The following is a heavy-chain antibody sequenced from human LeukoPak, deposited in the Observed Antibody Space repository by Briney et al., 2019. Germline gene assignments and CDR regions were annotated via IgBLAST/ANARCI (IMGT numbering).Heavy chain of an antibody. D-gene: IGHD6-13*01. CDR3: ARAPRSSSWPNWFDP. CDR2: IEQDGSEK. J-gene: IGHJ5*02. CDR1: RFTFSSYW. V-gene: IGHV3-7*01. Sequence: PGGSLRLSCAASRFTFSSYWMSWVRQAPGKGLEWVANIEQDGSEKYYVDSVKGRFTISRDNAKNSLYLQMNSLRAEDTAVYYCARAPRSSSWPNWFDPWGQGTLVTVSS.